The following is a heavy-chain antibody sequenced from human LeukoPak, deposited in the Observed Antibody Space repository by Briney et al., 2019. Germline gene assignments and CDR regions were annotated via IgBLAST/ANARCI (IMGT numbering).Heavy chain of an antibody. J-gene: IGHJ4*02. CDR1: GGSISSSSYY. Sequence: SETLSLTCTVSGGSISSSSYYWGWVRQPPGKGLEWIGSIYYSGSTYYNPSLKSRVSISVDTSKNQFSLKLSSVTAADTAVYYCARVSSSSRPNFDYWGQGTLATVSS. D-gene: IGHD6-13*01. V-gene: IGHV4-39*07. CDR3: ARVSSSSRPNFDY. CDR2: IYYSGST.